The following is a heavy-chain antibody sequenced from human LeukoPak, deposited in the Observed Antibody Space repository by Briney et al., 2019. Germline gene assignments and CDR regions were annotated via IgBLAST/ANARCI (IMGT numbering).Heavy chain of an antibody. Sequence: PSETLSLTCTVSGGSISSYYWRWIRQPPGKGLEWIGYIYYGGSTNYNPSLKSRVTISVDTSKNQFSLKLSSVTAADTAVYYCAATSSGPTGRSFDYWGQGTLVTVSS. CDR1: GGSISSYY. J-gene: IGHJ4*02. CDR2: IYYGGST. D-gene: IGHD3-22*01. CDR3: AATSSGPTGRSFDY. V-gene: IGHV4-59*08.